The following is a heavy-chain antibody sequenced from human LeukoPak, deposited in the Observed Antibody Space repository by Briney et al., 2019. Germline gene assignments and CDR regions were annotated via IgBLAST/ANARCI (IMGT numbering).Heavy chain of an antibody. CDR1: GGSFSGYY. CDR3: ARARAHIVVVPARRWFDP. D-gene: IGHD2-2*01. Sequence: SETLSLTCAVYGGSFSGYYWSWIRQPPGKGLEWIGEINHSGSTNYNPSLKSRVTKSVDTSKNQFSLKLSSVTAADTAVYYCARARAHIVVVPARRWFDPWGQGTLVTVSS. J-gene: IGHJ5*02. V-gene: IGHV4-34*01. CDR2: INHSGST.